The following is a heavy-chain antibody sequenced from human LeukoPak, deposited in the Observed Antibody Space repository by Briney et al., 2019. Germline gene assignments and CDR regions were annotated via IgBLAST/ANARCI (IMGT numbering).Heavy chain of an antibody. J-gene: IGHJ3*02. Sequence: PGGSLRLSCASSGFIFRNYGMHWVRQTPGKGLEWVSTISGNGDNTSYADSVKGRFTISRDISKHTLYLQMNSLRAEDTAVYYCANGRLWTGDAFDIWGQGTMVTVSS. CDR1: GFIFRNYG. V-gene: IGHV3-23*01. CDR2: ISGNGDNT. CDR3: ANGRLWTGDAFDI. D-gene: IGHD3/OR15-3a*01.